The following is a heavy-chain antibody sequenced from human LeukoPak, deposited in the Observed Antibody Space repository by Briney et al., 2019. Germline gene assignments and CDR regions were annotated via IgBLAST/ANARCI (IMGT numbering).Heavy chain of an antibody. CDR3: AREGYCSSTSCSSFDP. J-gene: IGHJ5*02. D-gene: IGHD2-2*01. Sequence: SETLSLTCAVYGGSFSGYYWSWIRQPPGKGLEWIGEINHSGSTNYNPSLKSRVTMSVDTSKNQFSLKLSSVTAADTAVYYCAREGYCSSTSCSSFDPWGQGTLVTVSS. CDR2: INHSGST. V-gene: IGHV4-34*01. CDR1: GGSFSGYY.